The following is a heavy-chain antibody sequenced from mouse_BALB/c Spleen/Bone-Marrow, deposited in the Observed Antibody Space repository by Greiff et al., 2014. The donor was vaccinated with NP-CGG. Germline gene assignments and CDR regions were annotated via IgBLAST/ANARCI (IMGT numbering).Heavy chain of an antibody. J-gene: IGHJ3*01. D-gene: IGHD1-1*01. CDR1: GFNIKDTY. CDR2: IDPANGNT. Sequence: EVMLVESGAELVKPGASVKLSCTASGFNIKDTYMHWVKQRPEQGLEWIGRIDPANGNTKYDPKLQGKATITADTSSNTAYLQLSSLTSEDTAVYYCAIYYYGSSGFAYWGQGTLVTVSA. CDR3: AIYYYGSSGFAY. V-gene: IGHV14-3*02.